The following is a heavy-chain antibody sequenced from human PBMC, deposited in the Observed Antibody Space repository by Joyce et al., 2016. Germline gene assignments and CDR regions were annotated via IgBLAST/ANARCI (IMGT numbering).Heavy chain of an antibody. CDR2: RKQDGSEK. J-gene: IGHJ6*02. CDR1: DFPFRHFW. V-gene: IGHV3-7*03. CDR3: SSDRGTTGTPRYSYYYCLDV. Sequence: EVQLVESGGGLVQPGGSLRLSCAASDFPFRHFWMTWVRQAPGEGLGLVANRKQDGSEKYYVDSVKGRFTISRDNAKNSLYLQMISRTAEDTAVYYCSSDRGTTGTPRYSYYYCLDVWGQGTTVTVSS. D-gene: IGHD1-1*01.